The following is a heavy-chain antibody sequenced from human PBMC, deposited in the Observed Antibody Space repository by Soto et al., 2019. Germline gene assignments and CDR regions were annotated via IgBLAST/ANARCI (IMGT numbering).Heavy chain of an antibody. CDR3: AKVANDFWSGYRPPPSEYYFDY. J-gene: IGHJ4*02. D-gene: IGHD3-3*01. Sequence: ASVKVSCKASGYTFTSYGISWVRQAPGQGLEWMGWISAYNGNTNYAQKLQGRVTMTTDTSTSTAYMELRSLRSDDTAVYYCAKVANDFWSGYRPPPSEYYFDYWGQGTLVTVSS. CDR1: GYTFTSYG. V-gene: IGHV1-18*01. CDR2: ISAYNGNT.